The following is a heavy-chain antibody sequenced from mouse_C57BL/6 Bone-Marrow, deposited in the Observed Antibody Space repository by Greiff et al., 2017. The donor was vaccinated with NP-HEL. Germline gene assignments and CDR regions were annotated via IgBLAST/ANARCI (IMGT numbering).Heavy chain of an antibody. CDR1: GYAFSSSW. V-gene: IGHV1-82*01. D-gene: IGHD1-1*01. CDR3: ASDYGSSYGRFAY. Sequence: VQLQQSGPELVKPGASVKISCKASGYAFSSSWMNWVKQRPGKGLEWIGRIYPGDGDTNYNGKFKGKATLTADKSSSTAYMQLSSLTSEDSAVYFCASDYGSSYGRFAYWGQGTLVTVSA. J-gene: IGHJ3*01. CDR2: IYPGDGDT.